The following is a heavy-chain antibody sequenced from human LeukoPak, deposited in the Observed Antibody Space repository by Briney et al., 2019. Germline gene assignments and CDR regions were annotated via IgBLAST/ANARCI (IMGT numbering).Heavy chain of an antibody. Sequence: PSETLSLTCTVSGGSISSYYWSWIRQPPGKGLEWIGYTYYSGGTNYDPSLKSRVTISLDRSKNQFSLKLSSVTAADTAVYYCARAIVDTAMEHNWYDPWGQGTLVIVSS. J-gene: IGHJ5*02. CDR3: ARAIVDTAMEHNWYDP. CDR2: TYYSGGT. CDR1: GGSISSYY. V-gene: IGHV4-59*01. D-gene: IGHD5-18*01.